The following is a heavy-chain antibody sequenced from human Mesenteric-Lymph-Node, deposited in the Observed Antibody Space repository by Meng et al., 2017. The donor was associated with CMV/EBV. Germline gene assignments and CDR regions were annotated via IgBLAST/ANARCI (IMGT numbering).Heavy chain of an antibody. D-gene: IGHD3-10*01. Sequence: GESLKISCAASGFTFSNAWMSWVRQAPGKGLEWVAFIRYDGSNKYYADSVKGRFTISRDNSKNTLYLQMNSLRAEDTAVYYCAKEGEGSGGAFDIWGQGTMVTVSS. V-gene: IGHV3-30*02. CDR3: AKEGEGSGGAFDI. CDR1: GFTFSNAW. J-gene: IGHJ3*02. CDR2: IRYDGSNK.